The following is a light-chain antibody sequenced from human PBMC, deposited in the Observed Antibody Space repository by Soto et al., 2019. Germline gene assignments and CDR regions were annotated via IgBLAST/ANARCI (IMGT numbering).Light chain of an antibody. CDR1: KLGDKY. J-gene: IGLJ3*02. CDR2: EDN. Sequence: SYELTQPPSVSVSPGQTASITCSGDKLGDKYVCWYQQKPGQSPVLVIYEDNKRPSGIPERFSGSNSGNTATLTISGTQAMDEADYYCQAWDSHWVFGGGTKVTVL. CDR3: QAWDSHWV. V-gene: IGLV3-1*01.